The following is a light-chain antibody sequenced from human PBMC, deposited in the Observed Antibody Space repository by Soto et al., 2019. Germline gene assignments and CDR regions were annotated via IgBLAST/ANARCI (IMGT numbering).Light chain of an antibody. Sequence: DIQMTQSPSTLSASVGDRVTITCRASQSISSWLAWYQQKPGKAPKLLIYDAPSLESGVPSRFSGSGSGTESTLTISSLQPDDFATYYCQQYNSYPITFGQGTRLEIK. CDR2: DAP. J-gene: IGKJ5*01. CDR1: QSISSW. V-gene: IGKV1-5*01. CDR3: QQYNSYPIT.